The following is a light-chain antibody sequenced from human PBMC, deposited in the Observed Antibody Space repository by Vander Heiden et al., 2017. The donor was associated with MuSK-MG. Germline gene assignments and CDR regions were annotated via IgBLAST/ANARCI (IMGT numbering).Light chain of an antibody. Sequence: SVLTQPPSVPGAPGQTVTISCTGSSPNIGAGYDVHWYQQLPGTAPKLLIYGNSTRPSGVPERFSGSKSGTSSSLAITGLQAEDEADYYCQSYDSSLSGYVFGTGTKVTVL. CDR1: SPNIGAGYD. CDR2: GNS. J-gene: IGLJ1*01. V-gene: IGLV1-40*01. CDR3: QSYDSSLSGYV.